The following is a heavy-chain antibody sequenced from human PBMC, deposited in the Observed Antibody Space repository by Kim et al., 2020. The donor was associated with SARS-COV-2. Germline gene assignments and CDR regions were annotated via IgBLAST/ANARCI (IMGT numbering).Heavy chain of an antibody. CDR1: GFTFSSYW. V-gene: IGHV3-74*01. J-gene: IGHJ4*02. D-gene: IGHD4-17*01. CDR3: ARATGDYGEYYFDY. Sequence: GGSLRRSCAASGFTFSSYWMHWVRQAPGKGLVWVSRINSDGSSTSYADSVKGRFTISRDNAKNTLYLQMNSLRAEDTAVYYCARATGDYGEYYFDYWGQGTLVTVSS. CDR2: INSDGSST.